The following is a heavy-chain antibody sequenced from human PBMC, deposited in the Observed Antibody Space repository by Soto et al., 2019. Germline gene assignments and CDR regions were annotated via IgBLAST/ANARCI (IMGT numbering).Heavy chain of an antibody. V-gene: IGHV3-11*01. D-gene: IGHD4-17*01. CDR2: ISSSGSTI. CDR3: ARAVDDGDYPYYYYYMDV. J-gene: IGHJ6*03. Sequence: GGSLRLSCAASGFTFSDYYMSWIRQAPGKGLEWVSYISSSGSTIYYADSVKGRFTISRDNAKNSLYLQMNSLRAEDTAVYYCARAVDDGDYPYYYYYMDVWGKGTTVTVSS. CDR1: GFTFSDYY.